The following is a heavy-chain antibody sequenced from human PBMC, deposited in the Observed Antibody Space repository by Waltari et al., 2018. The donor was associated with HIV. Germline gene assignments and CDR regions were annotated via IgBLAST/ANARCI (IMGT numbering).Heavy chain of an antibody. J-gene: IGHJ6*02. V-gene: IGHV3-23*01. D-gene: IGHD3-10*01. CDR1: GFTFSSYA. Sequence: EVQLLESGGGLVQPGGSLRLSCAASGFTFSSYAMSWVRQGPGKGWEVGSVMRGRGGSTYDADSVKGRLTIARDNSKNTLYLQMNSLRAEDTAVYYCAKSQGSGTYYYGMDVWGQGTTVTVSS. CDR3: AKSQGSGTYYYGMDV. CDR2: MRGRGGST.